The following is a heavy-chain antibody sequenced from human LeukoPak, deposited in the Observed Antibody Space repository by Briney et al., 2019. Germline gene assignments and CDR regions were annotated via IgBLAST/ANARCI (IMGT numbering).Heavy chain of an antibody. CDR2: ISYDGSNK. Sequence: GRSLRLSCAASGFTFSSYAMHWVRQAPGKGLEWVAVISYDGSNKYYADSVKGRFTISRDNSKNTLYLQMNSLRAEDTAVYYCAREGRDSSGWYFAFDIWGQGTMVTVSS. CDR1: GFTFSSYA. CDR3: AREGRDSSGWYFAFDI. J-gene: IGHJ3*02. D-gene: IGHD6-19*01. V-gene: IGHV3-30*04.